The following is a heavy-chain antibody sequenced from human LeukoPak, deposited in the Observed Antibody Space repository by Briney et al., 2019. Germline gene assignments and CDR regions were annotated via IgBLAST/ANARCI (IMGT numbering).Heavy chain of an antibody. V-gene: IGHV4-34*01. CDR3: ARDFTGYSSGWHLTPGYYFDY. D-gene: IGHD6-19*01. CDR1: GGSFSGYY. Sequence: SETLSLTCAVYGGSFSGYYWSWIRQPPGKGLEWIGEINHSGSTNYNPSLKSRVTISVDRSKNQFSLQLSSVTAADTAVYYCARDFTGYSSGWHLTPGYYFDYWGQGTLVTVSS. J-gene: IGHJ4*02. CDR2: INHSGST.